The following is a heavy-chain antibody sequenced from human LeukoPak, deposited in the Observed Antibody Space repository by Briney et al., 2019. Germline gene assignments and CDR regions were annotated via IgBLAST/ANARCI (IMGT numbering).Heavy chain of an antibody. CDR2: IIPILGIA. J-gene: IGHJ6*02. CDR3: ARGIATPLLNYYYYGMDV. D-gene: IGHD6-13*01. Sequence: ASVKVSCKASGYTFTGCYMHWVRQAPGQGLEWMGRIIPILGIANYAQKFQGRVTITADKSTSTAYMELSSLRSEDTAVYYCARGIATPLLNYYYYGMDVWGQGTTVTVSS. CDR1: GYTFTGCY. V-gene: IGHV1-69*04.